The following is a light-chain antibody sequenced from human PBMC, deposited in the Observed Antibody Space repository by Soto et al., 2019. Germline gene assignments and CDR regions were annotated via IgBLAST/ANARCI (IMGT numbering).Light chain of an antibody. J-gene: IGKJ1*01. CDR3: QQYGTAPRT. Sequence: EIALTQSPGTLSLSPGERATLSCRASQNINNNFLAWYQQKPGLAPRLLIYAASSRATGIPDRFSGSGSGTDFTLTLSRLEPEDFAVYYCQQYGTAPRTFGQGTKVEIK. CDR1: QNINNNF. V-gene: IGKV3-20*01. CDR2: AAS.